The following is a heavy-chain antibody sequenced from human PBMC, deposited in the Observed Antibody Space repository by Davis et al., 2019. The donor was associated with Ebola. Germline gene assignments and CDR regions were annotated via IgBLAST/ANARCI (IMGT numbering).Heavy chain of an antibody. Sequence: PGGSLRLSCVASGFVVSGSYMMWVRQAPGKRLEWLAVIYAGGDAYYADSLKGRFTISRDNSKNKLFLQMNSMRVEDTAVYYCTRDYPSPAAFWGQGTPVTVSS. CDR1: GFVVSGSY. CDR3: TRDYPSPAAF. D-gene: IGHD2-2*01. V-gene: IGHV3-53*01. J-gene: IGHJ4*02. CDR2: IYAGGDA.